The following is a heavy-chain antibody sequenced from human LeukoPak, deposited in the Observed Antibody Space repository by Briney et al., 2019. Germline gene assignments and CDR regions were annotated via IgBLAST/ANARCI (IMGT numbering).Heavy chain of an antibody. J-gene: IGHJ6*02. CDR1: GFTFSNHV. Sequence: GGSLRLSCAASGFTFSNHVMSWVRQAPGKGLEWVSVISGSGGSTHYADSVKGRFTISRDNSEDTLYLQMSSLRAEDTAVYYCAKDRGSGYFYYYDMDVWGQGTTVTVSS. CDR2: ISGSGGST. V-gene: IGHV3-23*01. D-gene: IGHD6-19*01. CDR3: AKDRGSGYFYYYDMDV.